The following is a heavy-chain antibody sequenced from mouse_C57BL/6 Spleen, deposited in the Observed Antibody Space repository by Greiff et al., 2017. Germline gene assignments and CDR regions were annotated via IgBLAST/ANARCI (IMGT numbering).Heavy chain of an antibody. D-gene: IGHD1-1*01. CDR2: IDPSDSET. J-gene: IGHJ2*01. CDR1: GYTFTSYW. V-gene: IGHV1-52*01. Sequence: QVQLQQPGAELVRPGSSVKLSCKASGYTFTSYWMHWVKQRPIQGLEWIGNIDPSDSETHYNQKFKDKATLTVDKSSSTAYMQLSSLTSEDSAVYYCARGSGTVVAFDYWGQGTTLTVSS. CDR3: ARGSGTVVAFDY.